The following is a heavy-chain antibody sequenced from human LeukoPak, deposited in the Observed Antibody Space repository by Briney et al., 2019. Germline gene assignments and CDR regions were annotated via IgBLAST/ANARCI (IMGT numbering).Heavy chain of an antibody. CDR1: GGSISSSSYY. Sequence: SETLSLTCTVSGGSISSSSYYWGWIRQPPGKGLEWIGSIYYSGSTYYNPSLKSRVTISVDTSKNQFSLKLSSVTAADTAVYYCARDGEMATIENYFGYWGQGTLVTVSS. J-gene: IGHJ4*02. D-gene: IGHD5-24*01. CDR3: ARDGEMATIENYFGY. CDR2: IYYSGST. V-gene: IGHV4-39*07.